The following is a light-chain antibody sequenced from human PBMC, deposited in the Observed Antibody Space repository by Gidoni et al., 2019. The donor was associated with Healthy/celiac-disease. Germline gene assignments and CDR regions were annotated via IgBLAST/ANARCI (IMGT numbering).Light chain of an antibody. J-gene: IGLJ3*02. V-gene: IGLV2-14*01. CDR3: SSYTSSSTLV. CDR1: SSDVGGYNN. Sequence: QSALTPPSSSSGSPGQSTPISCTGTSSDVGGYNNVAWYQQHPGKAHNLMIYEVSNRPSGVSNRFSGSKSGNTASLTISGLQAEDEADYYCSSYTSSSTLVFGGGTKLTVL. CDR2: EVS.